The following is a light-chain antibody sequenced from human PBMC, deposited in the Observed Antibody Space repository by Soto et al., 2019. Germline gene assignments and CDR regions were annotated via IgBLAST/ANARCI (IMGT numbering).Light chain of an antibody. J-gene: IGLJ1*01. CDR1: SSDVGRYNI. CDR3: CSYAGSSTYV. Sequence: QSALTQPASVSGSPGQSITISCTGTSSDVGRYNIVSWYQQHPGKAPKLMIYEGSKRPSGVSNRFSASKSGNTASLTISGLQAEDEADYYCCSYAGSSTYVFGTGTKLTVL. CDR2: EGS. V-gene: IGLV2-23*01.